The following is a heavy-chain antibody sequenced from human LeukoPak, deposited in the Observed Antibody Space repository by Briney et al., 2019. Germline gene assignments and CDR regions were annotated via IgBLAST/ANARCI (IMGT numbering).Heavy chain of an antibody. CDR3: ARGYYGSGSYENYYYYYMDV. Sequence: ASVKVSCKASGGTFSSYAISWVRQAPGQGLEWMGGTIPIFGTANYAQKFQGRVAITADESTSTAYMELSSLRSEDTAVYYCARGYYGSGSYENYYYYYMDVWGKGTTVTVSS. D-gene: IGHD3-10*01. V-gene: IGHV1-69*13. CDR2: TIPIFGTA. CDR1: GGTFSSYA. J-gene: IGHJ6*03.